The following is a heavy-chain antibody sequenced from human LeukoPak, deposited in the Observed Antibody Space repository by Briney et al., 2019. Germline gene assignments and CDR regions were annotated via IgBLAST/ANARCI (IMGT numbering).Heavy chain of an antibody. CDR2: INPNSGGT. CDR3: ATGSGVYYYDSSGSSTFDY. Sequence: ASVKVSCKASGYTFTGYYMHWVRQAPGQGLEWMGWINPNSGGTNYAQKFQGRVTMTEDTSTDTAYMELSSLRSEDTAVYYCATGSGVYYYDSSGSSTFDYWGQGTLVTVSS. D-gene: IGHD3-22*01. CDR1: GYTFTGYY. V-gene: IGHV1-2*02. J-gene: IGHJ4*02.